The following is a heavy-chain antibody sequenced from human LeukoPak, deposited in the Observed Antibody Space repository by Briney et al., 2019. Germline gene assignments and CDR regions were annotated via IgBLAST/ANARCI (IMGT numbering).Heavy chain of an antibody. CDR1: GYTFTGYY. CDR3: ARSARHCNNGVCFTDDYIDL. Sequence: ASVKVSCKASGYTFTGYYMHWVRQAPGQGLEWRGWINPNSGDPNYPQKFQGRVTMTRDTSISTAYMEMSSLTSDDTAVYYCARSARHCNNGVCFTDDYIDLWGKGTTVIVSS. CDR2: INPNSGDP. D-gene: IGHD2-8*01. V-gene: IGHV1-2*02. J-gene: IGHJ6*03.